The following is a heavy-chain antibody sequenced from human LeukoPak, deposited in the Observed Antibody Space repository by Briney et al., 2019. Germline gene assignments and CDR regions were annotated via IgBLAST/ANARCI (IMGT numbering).Heavy chain of an antibody. D-gene: IGHD3-3*01. CDR1: GFTFSTYT. Sequence: PGESLRLSCAASGFTFSTYTINWVRRAPGKGLEWVSSISSSGSYIYSADSVKGRFTISRDNAKSSLYLHMDSLRVEDTAVYYCAGDGVTVSSSPSYWYFDLWGRGTLVTVSS. CDR3: AGDGVTVSSSPSYWYFDL. V-gene: IGHV3-21*01. J-gene: IGHJ2*01. CDR2: ISSSGSYI.